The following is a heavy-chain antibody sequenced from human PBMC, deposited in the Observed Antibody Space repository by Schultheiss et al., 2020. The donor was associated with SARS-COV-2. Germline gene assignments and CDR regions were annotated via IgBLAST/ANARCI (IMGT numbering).Heavy chain of an antibody. D-gene: IGHD3-22*01. CDR1: GFTFSSYA. CDR3: AKDFYYYDRSGPSENYYHYYGMDV. J-gene: IGHJ6*02. Sequence: GGSLRLSCAASGFTFSSYAMSWVRQAPGKGLEWVSAISGSGATTYYADSVKGRFTISRDNSKNTLYLQMNSLRVEDTAVYFCAKDFYYYDRSGPSENYYHYYGMDVWGQGTTVTVSS. V-gene: IGHV3-23*01. CDR2: ISGSGATT.